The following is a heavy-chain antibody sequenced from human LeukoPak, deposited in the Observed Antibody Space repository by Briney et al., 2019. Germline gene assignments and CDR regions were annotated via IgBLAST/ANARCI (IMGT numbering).Heavy chain of an antibody. V-gene: IGHV3-33*01. CDR2: IWYDGSNK. CDR3: GRWGAPKALDM. D-gene: IGHD3-16*01. J-gene: IGHJ3*02. Sequence: GRSLRLSCAASGFTFRSHGMHWVRQAPGKGLEWVAVIWYDGSNKYYAESVRGRFTISRDNSKNTQYLQMDSLRVEDTAVYYCGRWGAPKALDMWAKGKVVTV. CDR1: GFTFRSHG.